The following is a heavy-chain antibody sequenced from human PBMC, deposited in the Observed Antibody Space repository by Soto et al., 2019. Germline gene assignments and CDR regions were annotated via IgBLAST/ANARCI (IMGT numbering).Heavy chain of an antibody. CDR3: ARRSYGSGSYGEPYYYYMDV. V-gene: IGHV4-39*01. Sequence: SETLSLTCTVSGGSISSSSYYWGWIRQPPGKGLEWIGSIYYSGSTYYNPSLKSRVTISVDTSKNQFSLKLSSVTAADTAVYYCARRSYGSGSYGEPYYYYMDVWGKGTTVTVSS. J-gene: IGHJ6*03. CDR2: IYYSGST. D-gene: IGHD3-10*01. CDR1: GGSISSSSYY.